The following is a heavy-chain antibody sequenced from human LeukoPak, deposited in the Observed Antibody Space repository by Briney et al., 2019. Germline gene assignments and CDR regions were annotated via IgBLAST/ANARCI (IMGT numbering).Heavy chain of an antibody. CDR2: ITSSSSYI. Sequence: GGSLRLSCAASGFTFSTYNMNWVRQAPGKGLEWVSSITSSSSYIYYADSVKGRFTISRDNAKNSLYLQMNSLRAEDTAVYYCAKGGDSGGYGTKYYYYYMDVWGKGTTVTVSS. D-gene: IGHD1-7*01. CDR1: GFTFSTYN. V-gene: IGHV3-21*01. CDR3: AKGGDSGGYGTKYYYYYMDV. J-gene: IGHJ6*03.